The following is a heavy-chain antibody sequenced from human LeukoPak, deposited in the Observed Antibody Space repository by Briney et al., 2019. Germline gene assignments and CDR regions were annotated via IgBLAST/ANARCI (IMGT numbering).Heavy chain of an antibody. Sequence: GGSLRLSCAASGFTFSSYGMHWVRQAPGKGLEWVAVIWYDGSNKYYADSVEGRFTISRDNSKNSLYLQMNSLRAEDTALYYCAKDQDTAMVTPYFDYWGQGTLVTVSS. CDR2: IWYDGSNK. CDR1: GFTFSSYG. CDR3: AKDQDTAMVTPYFDY. J-gene: IGHJ4*02. D-gene: IGHD5-18*01. V-gene: IGHV3-30*02.